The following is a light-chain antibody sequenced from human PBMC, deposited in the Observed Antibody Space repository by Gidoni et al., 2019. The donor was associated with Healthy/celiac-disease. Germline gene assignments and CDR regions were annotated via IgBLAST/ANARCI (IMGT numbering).Light chain of an antibody. CDR1: QSVSNN. CDR3: QKYNKWSTWT. V-gene: IGKV3-15*01. Sequence: EIVMTHSPATLAVSPGERATLSVRASQSVSNNLAWYQQNPGQAPRLLIYGASTRATGIPARCSGSGSGTEFTITISSLQSEDFAGYYCQKYNKWSTWTFGQGTKVEIK. J-gene: IGKJ1*01. CDR2: GAS.